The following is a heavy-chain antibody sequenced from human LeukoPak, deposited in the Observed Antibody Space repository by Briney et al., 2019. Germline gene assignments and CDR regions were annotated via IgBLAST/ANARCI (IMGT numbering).Heavy chain of an antibody. D-gene: IGHD6-6*01. J-gene: IGHJ4*02. CDR1: GFTFSSYA. Sequence: GESLRLSCAASGFTFSSYATSWVRQAPGKGLEWVSAISGSGGSTYYADSVKGRFTISRDNSKNTLYLQMNSLRAEDTAVYYCAAQSARPQYYFDYWGQGTLVTVSS. V-gene: IGHV3-23*01. CDR2: ISGSGGST. CDR3: AAQSARPQYYFDY.